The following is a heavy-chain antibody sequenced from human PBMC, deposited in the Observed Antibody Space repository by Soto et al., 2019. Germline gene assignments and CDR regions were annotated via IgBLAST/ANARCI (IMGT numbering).Heavy chain of an antibody. CDR1: GFIFSSYA. D-gene: IGHD4-17*01. Sequence: VQLVESGGGVVQPGRSLRLSCAASGFIFSSYAMTWVRQAPGKGLEWVSGVSGTGGSAYYADSVKGRFTISRDKSTNTLYLHMNSLRAEDTAVYYCARGSAYSDYDLEYWGQGALVTVSS. V-gene: IGHV3-23*04. CDR3: ARGSAYSDYDLEY. CDR2: VSGTGGSA. J-gene: IGHJ4*02.